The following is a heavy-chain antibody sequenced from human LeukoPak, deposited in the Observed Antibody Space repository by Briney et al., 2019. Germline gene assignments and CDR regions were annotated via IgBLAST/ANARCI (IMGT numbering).Heavy chain of an antibody. CDR1: GYSFTSYW. J-gene: IGHJ4*02. D-gene: IGHD2-15*01. V-gene: IGHV5-51*01. CDR3: ARQGCSGATCFDY. CDR2: IYPGDSDT. Sequence: GESLKISCKGSGYSFTSYWIGWVRQMPGKGLEWMGIIYPGDSDTTYSPSFQGQVTISADKSISTAYLQWSSLKASDTAMYYYARQGCSGATCFDYWGQGTLVTVSS.